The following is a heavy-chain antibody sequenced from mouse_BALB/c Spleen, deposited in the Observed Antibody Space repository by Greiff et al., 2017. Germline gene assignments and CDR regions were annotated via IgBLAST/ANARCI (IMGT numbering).Heavy chain of an antibody. Sequence: EVQGVESGPELVKPGASVKMSCKASGYTFTSYVMHWVKQKPGQGLEWIGYINPYNDGTKYNEKFKGKATLTSDKSSSTAYMELSSLTSEDSAVYYCARRVYYYGSSERYAMDYWGQGTSVTVSS. CDR2: INPYNDGT. V-gene: IGHV1-14*01. CDR3: ARRVYYYGSSERYAMDY. CDR1: GYTFTSYV. J-gene: IGHJ4*01. D-gene: IGHD1-1*01.